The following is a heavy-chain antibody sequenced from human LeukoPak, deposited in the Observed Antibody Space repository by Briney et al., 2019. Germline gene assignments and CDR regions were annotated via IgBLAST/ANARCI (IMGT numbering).Heavy chain of an antibody. CDR2: IYYSGST. V-gene: IGHV4-59*01. Sequence: SETLSLTCTVSGGSISSYYWSWIRQPPGKGLEWIGYIYYSGSTNCNPSLKSRVTISVDTSKNQFSLKLSSVTAADTAVYYCARDLAVAGDYYYYYYMDVWGKGTPVTVSS. CDR1: GGSISSYY. D-gene: IGHD6-19*01. J-gene: IGHJ6*03. CDR3: ARDLAVAGDYYYYYYMDV.